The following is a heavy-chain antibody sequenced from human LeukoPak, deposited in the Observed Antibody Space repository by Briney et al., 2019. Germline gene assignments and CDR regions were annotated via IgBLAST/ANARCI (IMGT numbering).Heavy chain of an antibody. J-gene: IGHJ3*02. Sequence: GGSLILSCAGSGLTFNTYDMSWVRQAPGKGLEWVSGFINLNGRTYYADSVKGRFTIFSDNSENRVTLKMSSLSAEDTAVYYCATKAPGTSGAFDNWGHGITVTVSS. V-gene: IGHV3-23*01. CDR3: ATKAPGTSGAFDN. CDR1: GLTFNTYD. CDR2: FINLNGRT. D-gene: IGHD3-10*01.